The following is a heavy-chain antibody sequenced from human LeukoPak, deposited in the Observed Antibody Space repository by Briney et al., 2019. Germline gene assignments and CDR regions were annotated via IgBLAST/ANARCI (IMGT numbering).Heavy chain of an antibody. V-gene: IGHV4-34*01. CDR3: ARGFRRYCSGGSCHFNWFDP. CDR1: GGSFSGYY. CDR2: INHSGST. J-gene: IGHJ5*02. D-gene: IGHD2-15*01. Sequence: SETLSLTCAVYGGSFSGYYWSWIRQPPGKGLEWIGEINHSGSTNYNPSLKSRVTISVDASKNQFSLKLSSVTAADTAVYYCARGFRRYCSGGSCHFNWFDPWGQGTLVTVSS.